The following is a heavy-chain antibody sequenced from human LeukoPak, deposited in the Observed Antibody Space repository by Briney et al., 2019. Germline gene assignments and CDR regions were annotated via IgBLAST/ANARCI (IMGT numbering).Heavy chain of an antibody. D-gene: IGHD1-26*01. CDR2: ISSSSSIM. Sequence: GSLRLSCAASGFTFSSYTMDWVRKAPGKGLEWISYISSSSSIMYYADSVKGRFSISRDNAKNSLYLQMNSLRDEDTAVYYCARDKSGSDSARGAAIDIYGQGAMVTVSS. CDR3: ARDKSGSDSARGAAIDI. CDR1: GFTFSSYT. J-gene: IGHJ3*02. V-gene: IGHV3-48*02.